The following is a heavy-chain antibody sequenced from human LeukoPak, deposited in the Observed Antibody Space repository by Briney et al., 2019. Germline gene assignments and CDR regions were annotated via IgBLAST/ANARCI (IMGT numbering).Heavy chain of an antibody. CDR1: GFSVSGYW. J-gene: IGHJ4*02. CDR2: IKQDGSEK. CDR3: AREWQGGIAAAGTRIEGDY. V-gene: IGHV3-7*01. Sequence: QPGGSLRLSCAVSGFSVSGYWMTWVRQAPGKGLEWVANIKQDGSEKNYVDSVKGRFTISRDNAENSLFLQMNSLRVEDTADYYCAREWQGGIAAAGTRIEGDYWGQGTLVAVSS. D-gene: IGHD6-13*01.